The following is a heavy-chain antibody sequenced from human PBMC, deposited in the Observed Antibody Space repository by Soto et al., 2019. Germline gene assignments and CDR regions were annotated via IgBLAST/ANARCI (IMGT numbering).Heavy chain of an antibody. CDR1: GGSISSSNC. CDR3: ARVSGSYYYGMDV. CDR2: IYHSGST. Sequence: QVQLQESGPGLVKPSGTLSLTCAVSGGSISSSNCWSWVRQPPGKGLEWIGEIYHSGSTNFNPSLKSRVNISVDKSKNQFSLKLNSVTAADTAVYYCARVSGSYYYGMDVWGQGTTVTVSS. V-gene: IGHV4-4*02. J-gene: IGHJ6*02.